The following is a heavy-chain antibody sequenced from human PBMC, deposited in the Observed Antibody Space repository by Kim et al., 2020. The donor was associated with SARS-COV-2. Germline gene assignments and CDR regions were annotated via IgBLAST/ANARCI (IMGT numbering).Heavy chain of an antibody. V-gene: IGHV1-46*01. CDR2: INPSGGST. Sequence: ASVKVSCKASGYTFTSYYMHWVRQAPGQGLEWMGIINPSGGSTSYAQKFQGRVTMTRDTSTSTVYMELSSLRSEDTAVYYCARYLISIAVAGTSGDNWFDPWGQGTLVTVSS. J-gene: IGHJ5*02. CDR1: GYTFTSYY. CDR3: ARYLISIAVAGTSGDNWFDP. D-gene: IGHD6-19*01.